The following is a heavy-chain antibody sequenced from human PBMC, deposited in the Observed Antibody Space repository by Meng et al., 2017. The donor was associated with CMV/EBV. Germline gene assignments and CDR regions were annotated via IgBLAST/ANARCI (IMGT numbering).Heavy chain of an antibody. CDR1: GGSISSSSYY. V-gene: IGHV4-39*01. CDR3: ARHYRRAGRVDY. J-gene: IGHJ4*02. Sequence: SETLSLTCTVSGGSISSSSYYWGWIRQPPGKGLEWIGSIYYSGSTYYNPSLKSRVTISVDTSKNQFSLKLSSVTAADTAVYYCARHYRRAGRVDYWGQGTLVIVSS. CDR2: IYYSGST. D-gene: IGHD1-26*01.